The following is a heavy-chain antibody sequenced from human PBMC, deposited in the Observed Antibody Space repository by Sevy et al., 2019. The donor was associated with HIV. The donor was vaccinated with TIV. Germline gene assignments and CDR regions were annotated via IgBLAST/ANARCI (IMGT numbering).Heavy chain of an antibody. CDR1: GGSISSGSYS. D-gene: IGHD5-12*01. CDR3: PRARVDTVDMVWVHHCYFGMDV. Sequence: SESLSLTCTVSGGSISSGSYSWSWIRQPAGMGLEWIGHIYTSGSTNYNPSLKSRATISVDTSKNQFSLRLNSATAADTAVYFCPRARVDTVDMVWVHHCYFGMDVWGQGTTVTVSS. V-gene: IGHV4-61*09. J-gene: IGHJ6*02. CDR2: IYTSGST.